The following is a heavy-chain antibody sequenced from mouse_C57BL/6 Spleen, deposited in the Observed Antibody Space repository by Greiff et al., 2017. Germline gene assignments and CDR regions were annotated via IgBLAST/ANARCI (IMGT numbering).Heavy chain of an antibody. CDR1: GYSITSGYY. Sequence: ESGPGLVKPSQSLSLTCSVTGYSITSGYYWNWIRQFPGNKLEWMGYISYDGSNNYNPSLKNRISITRDTSKNQFFLKLNSVTTEDTATYYCARDSSGSPYWGQGTLVTVSA. CDR3: ARDSSGSPY. V-gene: IGHV3-6*01. D-gene: IGHD3-2*02. CDR2: ISYDGSN. J-gene: IGHJ3*01.